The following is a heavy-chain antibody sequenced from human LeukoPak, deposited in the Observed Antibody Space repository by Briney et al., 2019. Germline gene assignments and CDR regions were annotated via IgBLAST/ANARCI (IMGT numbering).Heavy chain of an antibody. J-gene: IGHJ4*02. D-gene: IGHD3-22*01. CDR2: ISYTGSYI. Sequence: GGSLRLSCVVSGFTFSSYGMNWVRQAPGKGLEWVSSISYTGSYIYYTDSVKGRFTISRDNAKDSLYLQMNSLRVEDTAVYYCARVLYPYDSNNYYADWGQGSLVTDSS. CDR1: GFTFSSYG. CDR3: ARVLYPYDSNNYYAD. V-gene: IGHV3-21*01.